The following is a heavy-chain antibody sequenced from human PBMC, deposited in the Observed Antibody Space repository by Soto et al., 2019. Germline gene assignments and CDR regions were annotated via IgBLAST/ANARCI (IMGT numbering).Heavy chain of an antibody. CDR1: GFTLSNAW. V-gene: IGHV3-15*01. Sequence: EVQLVESGGGLVKPGGSLRLSCAASGFTLSNAWMSWVRQAPGKGLEWVGRIKSKTDCGTTDYAAPVKGRFTISRDDSKNTLYLQMNSLKTEDTAVYYCTTAGRPAYYWVQGTLVTVSS. CDR3: TTAGRPAYY. J-gene: IGHJ4*02. CDR2: IKSKTDCGTT. D-gene: IGHD2-2*01.